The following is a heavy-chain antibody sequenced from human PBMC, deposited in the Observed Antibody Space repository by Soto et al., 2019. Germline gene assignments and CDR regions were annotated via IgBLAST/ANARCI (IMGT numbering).Heavy chain of an antibody. J-gene: IGHJ4*02. CDR2: ISYDGSNK. Sequence: QVQLVESGGGVVQPGRSLRLSCAASGFTFSSYGVHWVRQAPGKGLEWVAVISYDGSNKYYADSVKGRFTISRDNSKNTRYLHMNLLRAVATAVSYCAMGLLWFGEFLSSVDYWCQVTIVCVSS. D-gene: IGHD3-10*01. V-gene: IGHV3-30*03. CDR3: AMGLLWFGEFLSSVDY. CDR1: GFTFSSYG.